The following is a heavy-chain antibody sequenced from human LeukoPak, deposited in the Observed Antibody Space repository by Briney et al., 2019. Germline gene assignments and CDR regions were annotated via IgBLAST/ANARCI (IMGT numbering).Heavy chain of an antibody. J-gene: IGHJ5*02. Sequence: PSETLSLTCTGSGGSISSYYWSWIRQPPGKGLEWIGYIYTSGSTNYNPSLKRRVTISVDTSKNQFSLQLSSVTAADTAVYYCARSPMVRGVLMRRFDPWGQGTLVTVSS. CDR3: ARSPMVRGVLMRRFDP. CDR1: GGSISSYY. CDR2: IYTSGST. V-gene: IGHV4-4*09. D-gene: IGHD3-10*01.